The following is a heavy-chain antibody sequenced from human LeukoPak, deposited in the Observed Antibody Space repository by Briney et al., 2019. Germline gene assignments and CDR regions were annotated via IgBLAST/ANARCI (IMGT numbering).Heavy chain of an antibody. D-gene: IGHD6-19*01. J-gene: IGHJ4*02. CDR1: GFTVSSNY. CDR2: IYSGGST. V-gene: IGHV3-53*01. CDR3: AREGTSSGWYPFDY. Sequence: GGSLRLSCAASGFTVSSNYMSWVRQAPGKGLEGVSVIYSGGSTYYADSVKGRFTISRDNSKNTLYLQMNRLRAEDTAVYYCAREGTSSGWYPFDYWGQGTLVTVSS.